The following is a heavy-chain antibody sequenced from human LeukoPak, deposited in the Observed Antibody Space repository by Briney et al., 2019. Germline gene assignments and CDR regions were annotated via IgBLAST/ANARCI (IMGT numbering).Heavy chain of an antibody. D-gene: IGHD6-13*01. J-gene: IGHJ4*02. CDR1: GFTFSSYA. CDR3: ASPYRWY. V-gene: IGHV3-21*01. CDR2: ISSSSSYI. Sequence: RGSLRLSCAASGFTFSSYAMSWVRQAPGKGLEWVPSISSSSSYIYYADSVKGRFTISRDNAKNSLYLQMNSLRAEDTAVYYCASPYRWYWGQGTLVTVSS.